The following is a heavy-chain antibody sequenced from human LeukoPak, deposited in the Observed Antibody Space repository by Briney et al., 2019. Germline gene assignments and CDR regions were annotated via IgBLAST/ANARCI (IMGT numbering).Heavy chain of an antibody. CDR1: GGSTSSSSFY. Sequence: PSETLSLTCTVSGGSTSSSSFYWGWIRQPPGKGLECIGRISYSGRTYYNPSLQSRVTISVDTSKNQFSLRLSSVTAADTAVYYCARTWIPVPFDYWGQGTLVTVSS. CDR3: ARTWIPVPFDY. J-gene: IGHJ4*02. V-gene: IGHV4-39*01. D-gene: IGHD5-18*01. CDR2: ISYSGRT.